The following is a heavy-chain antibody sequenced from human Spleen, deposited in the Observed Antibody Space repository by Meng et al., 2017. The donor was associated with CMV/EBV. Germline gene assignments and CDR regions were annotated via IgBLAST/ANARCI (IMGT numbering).Heavy chain of an antibody. CDR3: ARDQTSSSWSFSI. Sequence: NASGGTSSSYGITCGRHAPAQALEGIGGIIPIVDIPNYAQKFQGRVTITADKVTNTSYLELSSLKSEDTAVYYCARDQTSSSWSFSIWGQGTLVTVSS. V-gene: IGHV1-69*10. D-gene: IGHD6-13*01. J-gene: IGHJ4*02. CDR2: IIPIVDIP. CDR1: GGTSSSYG.